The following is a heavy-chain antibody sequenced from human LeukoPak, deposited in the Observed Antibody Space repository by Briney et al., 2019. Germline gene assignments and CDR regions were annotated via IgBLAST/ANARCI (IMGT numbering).Heavy chain of an antibody. D-gene: IGHD3-22*01. V-gene: IGHV3-33*01. CDR2: IWYDGSNK. CDR1: GFTFSSCG. J-gene: IGHJ4*02. CDR3: ARAPYYYDSSVDY. Sequence: PGGSLRLSCAASGFTFSSCGMHWVRQAPGKGLEWVAVIWYDGSNKYYADSVKGRFTISRDNSKNTLYLQMNSLRAEDTAVYYCARAPYYYDSSVDYWGQGTLVTVSS.